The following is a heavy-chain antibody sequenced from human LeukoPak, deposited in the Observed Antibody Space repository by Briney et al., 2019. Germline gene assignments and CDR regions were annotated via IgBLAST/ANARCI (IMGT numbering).Heavy chain of an antibody. V-gene: IGHV3-7*01. D-gene: IGHD2-15*01. CDR2: IKQDGSER. Sequence: PGGSLRLSCAASGFTFSSYSMNWVRQAPGKGLEWVANIKQDGSERYYVDSVKGRFTISRDNAKNSLYLQMNSLRAEDTAVYYCARDLTPGPQSGYCSGGSCYYFDYWGQGTLVTVSS. J-gene: IGHJ4*02. CDR1: GFTFSSYS. CDR3: ARDLTPGPQSGYCSGGSCYYFDY.